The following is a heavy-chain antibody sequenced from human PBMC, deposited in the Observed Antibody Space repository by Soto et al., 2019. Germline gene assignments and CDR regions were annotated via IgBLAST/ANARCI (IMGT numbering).Heavy chain of an antibody. V-gene: IGHV1-8*01. CDR1: GYTFTSYD. CDR2: MNPNSGNT. Sequence: QVQLVQSGAEVKKPGASVKVSCKASGYTFTSYDINWVRQATGQGLEWMGWMNPNSGNTGYAQKFQGRVTMTRNTSISTAYMELSSLRSEVRAVYYCAVNLAAAGTFDYWGQGTLVTVSS. D-gene: IGHD6-13*01. J-gene: IGHJ4*02. CDR3: AVNLAAAGTFDY.